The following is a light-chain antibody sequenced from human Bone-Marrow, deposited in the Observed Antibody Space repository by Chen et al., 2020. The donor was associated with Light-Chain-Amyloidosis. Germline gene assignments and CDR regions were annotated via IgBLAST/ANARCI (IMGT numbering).Light chain of an antibody. V-gene: IGLV3-21*03. Sequence: SYVLTQPPSLSGAPGKTATITCGGGSIGSKSVHWYQQKPGQAPVLVVYDDSDRPSGIPERFSGSNSGNTATLTISRVEAGDEADYYCQVWDNGSDHYVFGAGTKVTVL. CDR1: SIGSKS. CDR2: DDS. CDR3: QVWDNGSDHYV. J-gene: IGLJ1*01.